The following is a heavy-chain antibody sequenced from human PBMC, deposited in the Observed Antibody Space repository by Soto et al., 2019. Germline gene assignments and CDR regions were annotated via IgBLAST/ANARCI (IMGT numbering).Heavy chain of an antibody. Sequence: GVPVKVCSEAPGYALNSSSLYSLHQSTGQRLEWMRWINACNGNTRYSQKLQGRVTITRDTSASTAYKELSSLRSEDTAVYYCARSITLAGDFWGQGTPVTVSS. CDR2: INACNGNT. V-gene: IGHV1-3*01. CDR1: GYALNSSS. J-gene: IGHJ4*02. D-gene: IGHD1-20*01. CDR3: ARSITLAGDF.